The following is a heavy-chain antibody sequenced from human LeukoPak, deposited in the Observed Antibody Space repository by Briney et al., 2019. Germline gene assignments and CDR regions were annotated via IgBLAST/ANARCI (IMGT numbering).Heavy chain of an antibody. V-gene: IGHV4-34*01. D-gene: IGHD6-13*01. CDR2: INHGGST. J-gene: IGHJ4*02. Sequence: SETLSLTCDVYGGSLSGYFWTWIRQSPEKGLEWIGEINHGGSTNYNPSLTSRVTISVDTSKNQFSLKLSSVTAADTAVYYCAGGAAAGDFDYWGQGTLVTVSS. CDR1: GGSLSGYF. CDR3: AGGAAAGDFDY.